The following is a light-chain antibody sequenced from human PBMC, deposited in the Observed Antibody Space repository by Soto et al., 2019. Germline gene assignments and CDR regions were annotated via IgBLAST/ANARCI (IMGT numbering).Light chain of an antibody. CDR3: SSYGGSNNLV. Sequence: QSVLTQPPSASGSPGQSVTISCTGTSSDVGHYNYVSWYQQQPGKAPKLMIYEVSKRPSGLPDRFSGSKFGYTPSLTVSGLQAEDEADYYCSSYGGSNNLVFGGGTKLTVL. V-gene: IGLV2-8*01. CDR1: SSDVGHYNY. CDR2: EVS. J-gene: IGLJ2*01.